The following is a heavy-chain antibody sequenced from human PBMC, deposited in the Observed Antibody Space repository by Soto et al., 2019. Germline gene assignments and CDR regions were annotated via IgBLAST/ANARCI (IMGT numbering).Heavy chain of an antibody. Sequence: EVQLVESGGGLVQPGGSLRLSCAASGFTLSSYWMYWVRQAPGKGLVCVSRISREGSSTAYADSVKGRFTISRDNAKNTLNLQMNSLRAEDTAVYYCTRGQAGPYGMDVWGQGTTVTVSS. CDR1: GFTLSSYW. V-gene: IGHV3-74*01. J-gene: IGHJ6*02. CDR2: ISREGSST. CDR3: TRGQAGPYGMDV.